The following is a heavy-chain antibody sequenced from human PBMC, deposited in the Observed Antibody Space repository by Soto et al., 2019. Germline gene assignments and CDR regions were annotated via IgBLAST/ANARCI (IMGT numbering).Heavy chain of an antibody. V-gene: IGHV3-64D*06. J-gene: IGHJ4*02. Sequence: GGSLRLSCAASGFTLSSYAMHWVRQAPGKGQEYVSSISTNGGSTHYADSVKGRFTISRDNSKNTQYLQMSSLRADDTAVYYYVKGEYYYDRSGCYPFDFWGQGTLVTVSS. CDR3: VKGEYYYDRSGCYPFDF. CDR1: GFTLSSYA. CDR2: ISTNGGST. D-gene: IGHD3-22*01.